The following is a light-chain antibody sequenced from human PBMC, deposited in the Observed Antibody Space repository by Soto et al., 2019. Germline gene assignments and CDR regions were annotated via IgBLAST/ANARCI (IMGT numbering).Light chain of an antibody. J-gene: IGLJ2*01. CDR2: G. V-gene: IGLV1-40*01. Sequence: QSVLTQPPSVSGAPGQRVTISCTGSSSNIGAGYPVHWYQQLPGTAPKLLVAGNRPSGVPDRFSGSKSGTSASLAISGLQSEDEADYYCAAWDDSLNASVFGGGTKLTVL. CDR3: AAWDDSLNASV. CDR1: SSNIGAGYP.